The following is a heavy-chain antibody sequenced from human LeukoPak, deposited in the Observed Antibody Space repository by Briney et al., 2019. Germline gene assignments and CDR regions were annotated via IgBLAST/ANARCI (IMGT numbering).Heavy chain of an antibody. CDR1: GGSFSGYY. D-gene: IGHD5-18*01. Sequence: SETLSLTCAVYGGSFSGYYWSWIRQPPGKGLEWIGEINHSGSTNYNPSLKSRVTISVDTSKNQFSLKLSSVTAADTAVYYCARGLYSYGNQYYFDYWGQGTLVTVSS. J-gene: IGHJ4*02. V-gene: IGHV4-34*01. CDR2: INHSGST. CDR3: ARGLYSYGNQYYFDY.